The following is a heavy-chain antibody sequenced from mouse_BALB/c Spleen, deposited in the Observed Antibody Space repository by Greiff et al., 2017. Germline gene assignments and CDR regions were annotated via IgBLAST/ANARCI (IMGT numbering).Heavy chain of an antibody. CDR2: ISSGGSYT. Sequence: DVQLVESGGGLVKPGGSLKLSCAASGFTFSSYAMSWVRQTPEKRLEWVATISSGGSYTYYPDSVKGRFTISRDNAKNTLYLQMSSLRSEDTAMYYCARWGRYDEKDFDYWGQGTTLTVSS. CDR1: GFTFSSYA. D-gene: IGHD2-14*01. V-gene: IGHV5-9-3*01. CDR3: ARWGRYDEKDFDY. J-gene: IGHJ2*01.